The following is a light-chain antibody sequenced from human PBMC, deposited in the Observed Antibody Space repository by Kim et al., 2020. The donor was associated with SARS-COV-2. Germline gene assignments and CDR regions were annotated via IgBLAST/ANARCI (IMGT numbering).Light chain of an antibody. CDR3: QQYNRWPLT. V-gene: IGKV3D-15*01. CDR2: GPY. J-gene: IGKJ4*01. Sequence: VSPGERATLSCRASQSVSSNLAWYQQRSGQAPRLLIYGPYTRATGIPERFSVSVSGTDFTLTIDSLRPEDSATYYCQQYNRWPLTFGGGTKVDIK. CDR1: QSVSSN.